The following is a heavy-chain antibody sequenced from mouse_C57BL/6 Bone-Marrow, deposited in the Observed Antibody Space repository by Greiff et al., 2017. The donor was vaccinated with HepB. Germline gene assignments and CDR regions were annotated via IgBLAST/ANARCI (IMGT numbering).Heavy chain of an antibody. V-gene: IGHV1-80*01. CDR2: IYPGDGDT. CDR3: ARLGSLAWFAY. Sequence: QVQLQQSGAELVKPGASVKISCKASGYAFSSYWMNWVKQRPGKGLEWIGQIYPGDGDTNYNGKVKGKATLTADKYSSTAYMQLSSLTSEDSAVYFCARLGSLAWFAYWGQGTLVTVSA. J-gene: IGHJ3*01. D-gene: IGHD4-1*01. CDR1: GYAFSSYW.